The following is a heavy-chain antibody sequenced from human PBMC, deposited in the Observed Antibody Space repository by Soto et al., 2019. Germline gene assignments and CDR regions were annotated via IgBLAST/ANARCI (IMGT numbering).Heavy chain of an antibody. V-gene: IGHV3-23*01. CDR3: AKDRIRGLMTTVAYFDY. CDR2: ITGSGGTT. D-gene: IGHD4-17*01. CDR1: GFTLCNYA. J-gene: IGHJ4*02. Sequence: GSLRPSFAASGFTLCNYAITWVRQAPGKGLEWVSSITGSGGTTYYADSVKGRFTISRDNSKNTLFLQMNSLRADDTAVYYCAKDRIRGLMTTVAYFDYWGQGTLVTVSS.